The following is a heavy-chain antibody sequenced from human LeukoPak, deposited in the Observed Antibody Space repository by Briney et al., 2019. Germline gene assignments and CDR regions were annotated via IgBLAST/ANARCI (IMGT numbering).Heavy chain of an antibody. CDR1: GGSISSGGYS. V-gene: IGHV4-31*03. CDR3: AIGGTCDGDCYSTVPYYYYGMDV. Sequence: SQTLSLTCTVSGGSISSGGYSWSWIRQHPGKGLEWIGYIYYSGSTYYNPSLKSRVTISVDTSKNQFSLKLSSVTAADTAVYYCAIGGTCDGDCYSTVPYYYYGMDVWGQGTTVTVSS. D-gene: IGHD2-21*02. CDR2: IYYSGST. J-gene: IGHJ6*02.